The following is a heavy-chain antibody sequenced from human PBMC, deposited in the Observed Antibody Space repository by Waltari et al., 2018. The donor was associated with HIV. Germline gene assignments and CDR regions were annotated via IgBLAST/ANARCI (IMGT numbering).Heavy chain of an antibody. D-gene: IGHD2-15*01. CDR2: IYYSGST. Sequence: QVQLQESGPGLVKPSETLSLTCTVSGGSISSYYWSWIRQPPGKGLEWIGYIYYSGSTNYNPSLKSRVTISVDTSKNQFSLKLSSVTAADTAVYYCARAPPCVRSGGSCYGNVDYYYGMDVWGQGTTVTVSS. CDR1: GGSISSYY. V-gene: IGHV4-59*01. CDR3: ARAPPCVRSGGSCYGNVDYYYGMDV. J-gene: IGHJ6*02.